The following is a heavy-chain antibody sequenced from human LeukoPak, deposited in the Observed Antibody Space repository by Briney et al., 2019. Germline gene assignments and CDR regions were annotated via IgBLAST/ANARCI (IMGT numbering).Heavy chain of an antibody. D-gene: IGHD5-12*01. V-gene: IGHV3-30*03. J-gene: IGHJ2*01. CDR3: AREGATDWYFHL. CDR2: ISYDGSNK. CDR1: GFTFSSYG. Sequence: HPGRSLRLSCAASGFTFSSYGMHWVRQAPGKGLEWVAVISYDGSNKYYADSVKGRFTISRDNAKNTLYLQMSSLRAEDTAVYYCAREGATDWYFHLWGRGTLVTVSS.